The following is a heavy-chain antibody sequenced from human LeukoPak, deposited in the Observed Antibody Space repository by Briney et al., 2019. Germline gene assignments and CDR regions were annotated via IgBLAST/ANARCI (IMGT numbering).Heavy chain of an antibody. CDR3: AREVGRGFDY. V-gene: IGHV1-18*04. CDR2: ISAYNSNT. J-gene: IGHJ4*02. Sequence: ASVKVSCQASGYTFTGYYMHWVRQAPGQGLEWMGWISAYNSNTHYAQKLQGRVTMTTDTSTSTAYMEVRSLRSDDTAVYYCAREVGRGFDYWGQGTLVTVSS. CDR1: GYTFTGYY. D-gene: IGHD1-26*01.